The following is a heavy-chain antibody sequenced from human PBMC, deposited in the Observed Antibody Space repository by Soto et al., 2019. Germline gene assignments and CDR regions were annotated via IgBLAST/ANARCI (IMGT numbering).Heavy chain of an antibody. D-gene: IGHD6-13*01. J-gene: IGHJ4*02. CDR2: INPSSGRT. CDR3: ASALGMAAAGRDPFDS. V-gene: IGHV1-46*03. CDR1: GYTFTSYY. Sequence: QVQLVQSGAEVKKPGASVKVSCKASGYTFTSYYIHCVRQAPGQGLEWRGIINPSSGRTNYAQKFQGRLTMTRDTSTTTVYMELSRLTSEDTAVYYCASALGMAAAGRDPFDSWGQGALVTVSS.